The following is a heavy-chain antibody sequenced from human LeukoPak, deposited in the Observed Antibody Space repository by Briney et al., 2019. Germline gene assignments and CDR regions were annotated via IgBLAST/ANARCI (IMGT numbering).Heavy chain of an antibody. V-gene: IGHV4-59*01. CDR3: ARGRVSSSSWQSVYYYYLYMDV. Sequence: SETLSLTCTVSGGSISSYYWSWIRQPPGKGLEWIGYIYYSGSTNYNPSLKTRVPISVDTSKNQFSLRLSSVTAAATPGYFCARGRVSSSSWQSVYYYYLYMDVWGKGSTVTVSS. CDR1: GGSISSYY. J-gene: IGHJ6*03. CDR2: IYYSGST. D-gene: IGHD6-13*01.